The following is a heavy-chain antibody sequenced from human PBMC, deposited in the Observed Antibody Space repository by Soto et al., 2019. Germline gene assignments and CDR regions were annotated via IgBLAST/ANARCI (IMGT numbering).Heavy chain of an antibody. D-gene: IGHD3-22*01. CDR1: GDFISSGGYY. J-gene: IGHJ4*02. CDR2: IYSSGTT. CDR3: ARTDSSGYYFVY. Sequence: QVQLQESGPGLVKPSQTLSLTCTVSGDFISSGGYYWSWIRQLPGKGLEWIGYIYSSGTTYYNPSLKRRITISVDTSKTQFSLNLSSVTAADTAVYYCARTDSSGYYFVYWGQGTLVTVFS. V-gene: IGHV4-31*03.